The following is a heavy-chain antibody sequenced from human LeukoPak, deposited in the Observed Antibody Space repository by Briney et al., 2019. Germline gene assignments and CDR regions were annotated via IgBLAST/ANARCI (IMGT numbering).Heavy chain of an antibody. Sequence: GGSLRLSCAASGFTFSSYGMHRVRQAPGKGLEWVAVISYDGSNKYYADSVKGRFTISRDNSKNTLYLQMNSLRAEDTAVYYCAKEGEAWGQGTLVTVSS. V-gene: IGHV3-30*18. CDR1: GFTFSSYG. J-gene: IGHJ5*02. CDR3: AKEGEA. CDR2: ISYDGSNK.